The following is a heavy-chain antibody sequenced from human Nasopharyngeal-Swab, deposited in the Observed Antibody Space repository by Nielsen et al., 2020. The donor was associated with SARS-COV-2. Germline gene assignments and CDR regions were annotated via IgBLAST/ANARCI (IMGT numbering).Heavy chain of an antibody. D-gene: IGHD2-15*01. Sequence: SGKVSCKASGCTFTRYYIHWVRQAPGQVLEWMGIINPGGGSARYSQNFQGRVTMTRDTSTSTVYMELSSLRSEDTAVYYCARGGDPREVVAATDCFDPWGQGTLVTVSS. V-gene: IGHV1-46*01. CDR2: INPGGGSA. CDR1: GCTFTRYY. J-gene: IGHJ5*02. CDR3: ARGGDPREVVAATDCFDP.